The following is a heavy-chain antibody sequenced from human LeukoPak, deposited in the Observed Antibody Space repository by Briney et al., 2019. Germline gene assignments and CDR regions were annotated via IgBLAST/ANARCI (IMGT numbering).Heavy chain of an antibody. CDR2: ISGSGGST. V-gene: IGHV3-23*01. J-gene: IGHJ5*02. D-gene: IGHD4-17*01. CDR3: AKDDGDYATQWFDP. CDR1: GFTFSSYG. Sequence: SGGSLRLSCAASGFTFSSYGMSWVRQAPGKGLEWVSAISGSGGSTYYADSVKGRFTISRDNSKNTLYLQMNSLRAEDTAVYYCAKDDGDYATQWFDPWGQGTLVTVSS.